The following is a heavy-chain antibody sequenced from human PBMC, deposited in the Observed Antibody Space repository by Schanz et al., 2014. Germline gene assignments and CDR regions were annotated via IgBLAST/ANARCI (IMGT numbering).Heavy chain of an antibody. J-gene: IGHJ4*02. CDR3: AKTLFPGGTQTFEN. CDR1: GFSVGNKY. CDR2: IYIGGNT. V-gene: IGHV3-66*01. D-gene: IGHD2-8*02. Sequence: EVQLVESGGGLVQPGGSLRLSCAASGFSVGNKYMNWVRQAPGKGLEWVSFIYIGGNTYYADSVKGRFTISRDNSKNTVYIQMNSLRAEDTAVYYCAKTLFPGGTQTFENWGRGPLVTVSS.